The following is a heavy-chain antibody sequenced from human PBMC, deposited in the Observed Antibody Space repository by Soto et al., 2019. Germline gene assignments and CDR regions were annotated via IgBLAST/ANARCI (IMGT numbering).Heavy chain of an antibody. CDR1: GGSISSGGYY. Sequence: SETLSLTCTVSGGSISSGGYYWSWIRQHPGKGLEWIGYIYYSGSTYYNPSLKSRVTISVDTSKNQFSLKLSSVTAADTAVYYCARDLLDAFDIWGQGTMVTVAS. CDR3: ARDLLDAFDI. V-gene: IGHV4-31*03. CDR2: IYYSGST. J-gene: IGHJ3*02.